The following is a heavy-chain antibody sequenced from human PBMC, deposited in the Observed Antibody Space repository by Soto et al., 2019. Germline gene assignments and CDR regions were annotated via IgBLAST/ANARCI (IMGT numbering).Heavy chain of an antibody. V-gene: IGHV3-23*01. CDR1: GFTFSTYA. CDR3: AKDRNYPRDQFHY. Sequence: GVSLRLSCAASGFTFSTYALSWVRQAPGKGLEWVSAISANGQGIYYADSVRGRFTISRDNSKNTIFLHMDSLRAEDTAVYYCAKDRNYPRDQFHYWGQGTLVTVSS. D-gene: IGHD1-7*01. J-gene: IGHJ4*02. CDR2: ISANGQGI.